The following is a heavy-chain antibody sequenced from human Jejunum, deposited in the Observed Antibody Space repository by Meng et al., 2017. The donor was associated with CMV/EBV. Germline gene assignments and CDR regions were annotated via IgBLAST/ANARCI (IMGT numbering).Heavy chain of an antibody. J-gene: IGHJ4*02. V-gene: IGHV4-39*07. CDR1: ISNSCYY. Sequence: ISNSCYYWGALRQPPGKGLEWIASIYYSGSTYYNASLKSRVTISVDTSKNQFSLKLSSVTAADTALYYCARAPFNYYDSSAYPPDSWGQGTLVTVSS. CDR2: IYYSGST. CDR3: ARAPFNYYDSSAYPPDS. D-gene: IGHD3-22*01.